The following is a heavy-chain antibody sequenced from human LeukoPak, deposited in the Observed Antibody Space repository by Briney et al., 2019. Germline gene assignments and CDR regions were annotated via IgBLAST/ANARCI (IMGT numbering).Heavy chain of an antibody. D-gene: IGHD6-13*01. CDR2: IWYDGSNK. CDR1: GFTFSSYG. J-gene: IGHJ1*01. Sequence: PGRSLRLSCAASGFTFSSYGMHWVRQAPGKGLEWVAVIWYDGSNKYYADSVKGRFTISRDNSKNTLYLQMNSLRAGDTAVYYCARDRELLAAAGIFQHWGQGTLVTVSS. V-gene: IGHV3-33*01. CDR3: ARDRELLAAAGIFQH.